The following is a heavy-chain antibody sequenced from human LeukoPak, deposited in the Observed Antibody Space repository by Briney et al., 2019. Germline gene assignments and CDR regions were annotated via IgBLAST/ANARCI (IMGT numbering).Heavy chain of an antibody. J-gene: IGHJ4*02. V-gene: IGHV4-59*12. CDR1: GGSISSYY. Sequence: SETLSLTCTVSGGSISSYYWSWIRQPPGKGLEWIGYIYYSGSTNYNPSLKSRVTISVDTSKNQFSLKLSSVTAADTAVYYCARSRWDSSGYYGYWGQGTLVTVSS. CDR3: ARSRWDSSGYYGY. CDR2: IYYSGST. D-gene: IGHD3-22*01.